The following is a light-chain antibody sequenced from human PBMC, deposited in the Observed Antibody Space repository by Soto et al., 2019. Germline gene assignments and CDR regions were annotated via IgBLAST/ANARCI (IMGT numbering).Light chain of an antibody. CDR2: GAS. CDR1: QSITNN. Sequence: GDRVIITCRASQSITNNLNWYQQKAGKAPKLLIYGASSLQSGVPSRFSGSGSGTDFSLTISSLQPEDFATYYCQHSYSTPETFGQGTKVEIK. V-gene: IGKV1-39*01. J-gene: IGKJ1*01. CDR3: QHSYSTPET.